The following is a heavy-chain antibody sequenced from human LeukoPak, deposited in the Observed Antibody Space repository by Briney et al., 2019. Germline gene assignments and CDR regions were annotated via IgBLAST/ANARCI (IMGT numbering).Heavy chain of an antibody. CDR1: GFTFSSYS. CDR3: ARDLSLYSYGLPIDY. Sequence: GGSLRLSCAASGFTFSSYSMNWVRQAPGKGLGWVSSTSSSSSYIYYADSVKGRFTISRDNAKNSLYLQMNSLRAEDTAVYYCARDLSLYSYGLPIDYWGQGTLVTVSS. D-gene: IGHD5-18*01. J-gene: IGHJ4*02. CDR2: TSSSSSYI. V-gene: IGHV3-21*01.